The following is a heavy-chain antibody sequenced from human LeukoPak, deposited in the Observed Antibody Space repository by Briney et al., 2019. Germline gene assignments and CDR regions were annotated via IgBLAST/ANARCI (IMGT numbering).Heavy chain of an antibody. D-gene: IGHD6-13*01. CDR3: AKDDSSSWYESPPYDY. J-gene: IGHJ4*01. CDR2: ISWNSGSI. CDR1: GFTFSSYW. V-gene: IGHV3-9*01. Sequence: GGSLRLSCAASGFTFSSYWMHWVRQAPGKGLEWVSGISWNSGSIGYADSVKGRFTISRDNAKNSLYLQMNSLRAEDTALYYCAKDDSSSWYESPPYDYWGQGTLVTVSS.